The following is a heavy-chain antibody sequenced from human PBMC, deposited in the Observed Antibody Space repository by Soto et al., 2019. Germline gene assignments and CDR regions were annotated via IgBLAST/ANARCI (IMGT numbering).Heavy chain of an antibody. V-gene: IGHV3-23*01. J-gene: IGHJ4*02. CDR3: AKVSTSDPAGPFDY. CDR1: GFTFSSYA. Sequence: EVQLLESGGGLVQPGGSLRLSCAASGFTFSSYAMSWVRQAPGKGLEWVSAISGSGGSTYYADSVKGRFTISRDNSKNPRYLQRNSLRAEDTAVYYCAKVSTSDPAGPFDYWGQGTLVTVSS. D-gene: IGHD2-2*01. CDR2: ISGSGGST.